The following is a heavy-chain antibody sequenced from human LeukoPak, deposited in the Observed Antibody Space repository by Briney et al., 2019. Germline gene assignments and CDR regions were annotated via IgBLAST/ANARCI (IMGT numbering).Heavy chain of an antibody. Sequence: PGGSLRLSCAASGFTFSSYGMHWVRQAPGKGLEWVSSISSRGTYIYYADSVKGRFTISRDNAKNSLYLQMNSLRAEDTAVYYCARDINYCGGDCYSGVGDYWGQGTLVTVSS. CDR3: ARDINYCGGDCYSGVGDY. V-gene: IGHV3-21*01. CDR1: GFTFSSYG. D-gene: IGHD2-21*02. J-gene: IGHJ4*02. CDR2: ISSRGTYI.